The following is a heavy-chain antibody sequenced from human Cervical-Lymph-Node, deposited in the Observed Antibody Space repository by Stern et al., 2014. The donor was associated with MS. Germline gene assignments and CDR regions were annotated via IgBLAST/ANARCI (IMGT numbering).Heavy chain of an antibody. Sequence: VQLVESGGGVVQPGRSLRLSCAASGFTFSSSGMPWVRQAPDKGLEWLGIIWFDGSNGYYADSVKGRFTISRDNSKNTLYLQMNSLRAEDTAVYYCAREGGNSAEYFQHWGQGTLVTVSS. J-gene: IGHJ1*01. CDR1: GFTFSSSG. V-gene: IGHV3-33*01. CDR3: AREGGNSAEYFQH. CDR2: IWFDGSNG. D-gene: IGHD4-23*01.